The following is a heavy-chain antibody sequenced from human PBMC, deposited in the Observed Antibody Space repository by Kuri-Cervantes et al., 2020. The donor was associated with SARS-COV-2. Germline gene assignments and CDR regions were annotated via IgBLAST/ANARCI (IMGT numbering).Heavy chain of an antibody. D-gene: IGHD3-10*01. CDR2: ISSSGSTI. Sequence: GESLKISCAASGFTFSDYYMSWIRQAPGKGLEWVSYISSSGSTIYYPDSVKGRFTISRDNAKNSLYLQMNSLRAEDTAVYYCASPGGIVSGPGAFDIWGQGTMVTVSS. CDR1: GFTFSDYY. CDR3: ASPGGIVSGPGAFDI. V-gene: IGHV3-11*04. J-gene: IGHJ3*02.